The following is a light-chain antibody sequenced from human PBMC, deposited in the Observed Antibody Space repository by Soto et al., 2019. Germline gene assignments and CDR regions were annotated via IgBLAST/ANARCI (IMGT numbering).Light chain of an antibody. J-gene: IGLJ2*01. CDR3: SSYTSISSTLGVV. V-gene: IGLV2-14*03. CDR1: SSDVGGYDS. CDR2: DVS. Sequence: QSVLTQPASVSGSPGQSITISCTGTSSDVGGYDSVSWYQQYPGKAPKLLLYDVSNRPSGVSNRFSGSKSGNTASLTISGLQAEDEADYYCSSYTSISSTLGVVFGGGTQLTVL.